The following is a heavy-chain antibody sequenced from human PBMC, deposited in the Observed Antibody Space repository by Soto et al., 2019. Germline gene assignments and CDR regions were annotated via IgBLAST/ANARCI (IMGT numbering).Heavy chain of an antibody. V-gene: IGHV5-51*01. CDR3: ASGLTAKGDYYYYGMDV. CDR1: GYSFTSYW. J-gene: IGHJ6*02. Sequence: GESLKISCKGSGYSFTSYWIGWVRQMPGKGLEWMGIIYPGDSDTRYSPSFQGQVTISADKSISTAYLQWSSLKASDTAMYYCASGLTAKGDYYYYGMDVWGQGTTVTAP. D-gene: IGHD5-18*01. CDR2: IYPGDSDT.